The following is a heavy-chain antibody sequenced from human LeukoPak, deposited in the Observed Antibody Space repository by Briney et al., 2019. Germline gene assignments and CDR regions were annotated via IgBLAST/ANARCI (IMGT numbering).Heavy chain of an antibody. CDR3: ARLAYYYSTIRRPNWFDP. V-gene: IGHV4-39*01. Sequence: SETLSLTCTVSGLSISSSDYYWAWIRQPPGKDLEWIGIIYYTGTTYHNPSLTSRVTISVDTSKNQFSLRLGSATAADTAVYYCARLAYYYSTIRRPNWFDPWGQGTLVTVSS. CDR2: IYYTGTT. CDR1: GLSISSSDYY. D-gene: IGHD2/OR15-2a*01. J-gene: IGHJ5*02.